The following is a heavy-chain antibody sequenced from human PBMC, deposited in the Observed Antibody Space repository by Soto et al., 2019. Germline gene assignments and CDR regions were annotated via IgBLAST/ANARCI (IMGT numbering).Heavy chain of an antibody. CDR1: GFIFSDHY. Sequence: EVQLVESGGGLVQPGGSLRLSCAASGFIFSDHYMDWVRQAPGKGLEWLGRSRNKANSYTTDYAASVKGRFTVSRDDSKNSLYLQMNSLKTEDTAVYYCTSAVIASRASCLDVWGQGTTVTVSS. V-gene: IGHV3-72*01. CDR2: SRNKANSYTT. D-gene: IGHD2-21*01. J-gene: IGHJ6*02. CDR3: TSAVIASRASCLDV.